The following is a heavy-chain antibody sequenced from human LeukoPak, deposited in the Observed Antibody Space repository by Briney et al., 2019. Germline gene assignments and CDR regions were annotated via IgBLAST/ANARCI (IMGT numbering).Heavy chain of an antibody. CDR3: VRRGVLWFGELSYYYFDL. CDR2: IYYRGST. Sequence: SETLSLTCTVSGGSISSGGYYWSWIRQPPGKGLEWIGYIYYRGSTNYNPSLMSRASTSVDTSKNQFSLKLDSLTAADTAVYYCVRRGVLWFGELSYYYFDLWGRGTLVAVSS. J-gene: IGHJ2*01. CDR1: GGSISSGGYY. V-gene: IGHV4-61*08. D-gene: IGHD3-10*01.